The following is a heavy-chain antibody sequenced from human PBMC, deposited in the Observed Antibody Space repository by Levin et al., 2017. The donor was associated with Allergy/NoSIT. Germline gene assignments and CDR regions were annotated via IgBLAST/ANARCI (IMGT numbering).Heavy chain of an antibody. D-gene: IGHD3-10*01. CDR1: GGSISSYY. V-gene: IGHV4-59*01. J-gene: IGHJ6*02. CDR2: IYYSGST. CDR3: ARDGITMVRGVIPSYYYGMDV. Sequence: PSETLSLTCTVSGGSISSYYWSWIRQPPGKGLEWIGYIYYSGSTNYNPSLKSRVTISVDTSKNQFSLKLSSVTAADTAVYYCARDGITMVRGVIPSYYYGMDVWGQGTTVTVSS.